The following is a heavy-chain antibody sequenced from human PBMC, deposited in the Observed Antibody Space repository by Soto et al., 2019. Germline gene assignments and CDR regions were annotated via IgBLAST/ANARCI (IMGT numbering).Heavy chain of an antibody. D-gene: IGHD3-22*01. Sequence: PGGSLRLSCAASGFTFSSYAMHWVRQAPGKGLEWVAVISYDGSNKYYADSVKGRFTISRDNSKNTLYLQMNSLRAEVTAVYYCARGGFSYWGQGTLVTVSS. CDR1: GFTFSSYA. CDR2: ISYDGSNK. V-gene: IGHV3-30-3*01. CDR3: ARGGFSY. J-gene: IGHJ4*02.